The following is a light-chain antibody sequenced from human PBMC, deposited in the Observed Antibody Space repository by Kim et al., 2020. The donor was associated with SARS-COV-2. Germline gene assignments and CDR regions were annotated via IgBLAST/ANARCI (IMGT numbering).Light chain of an antibody. CDR3: QQYGDLPLT. V-gene: IGKV3-20*01. CDR1: QSVRSSF. J-gene: IGKJ4*01. Sequence: ETVLRQSPGTLRLYPGERATLSCRASQSVRSSFLAWYQQKPGQAPRLLIYDASSRASGIADRFSGRGSWTDFTLTISRLQPEDSAVYYCQQYGDLPLTFGGGTKVDIK. CDR2: DAS.